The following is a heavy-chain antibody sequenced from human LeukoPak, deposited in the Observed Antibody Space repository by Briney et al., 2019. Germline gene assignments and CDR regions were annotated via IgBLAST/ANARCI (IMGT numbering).Heavy chain of an antibody. D-gene: IGHD6-19*01. V-gene: IGHV4-39*01. Sequence: SETLSLTCTVSGGSISRSSYYWGWIRQPPGKGLEWIGSVYYSGSTYYTPSLKSRLTISVDTSKNQFSLKLSSVTAADMAVYYCARHVVNSGWYDRFDPWGQGILVTVSS. CDR1: GGSISRSSYY. CDR3: ARHVVNSGWYDRFDP. J-gene: IGHJ5*02. CDR2: VYYSGST.